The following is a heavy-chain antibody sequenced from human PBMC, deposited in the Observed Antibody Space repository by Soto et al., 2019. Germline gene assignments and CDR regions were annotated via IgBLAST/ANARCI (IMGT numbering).Heavy chain of an antibody. CDR2: IYSGGST. D-gene: IGHD3-3*01. CDR1: GFSVSSNY. J-gene: IGHJ4*02. V-gene: IGHV3-53*01. CDR3: ARETRQDYDFWSGYYFDY. Sequence: GSLRLSCAASGFSVSSNYMSWVRQAPGKGLEWVSVIYSGGSTYYADSVKGRFTISRDNSKNTLYLQMNSLRAEDTAVYYCARETRQDYDFWSGYYFDYWGQGTLVTVSS.